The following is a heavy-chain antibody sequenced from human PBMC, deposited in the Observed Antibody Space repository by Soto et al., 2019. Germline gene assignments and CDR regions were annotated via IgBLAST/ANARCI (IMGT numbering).Heavy chain of an antibody. J-gene: IGHJ4*02. CDR2: IYYSGST. D-gene: IGHD2-21*02. Sequence: SETLSLTCTVSGGSISSGGYYWSWIRQHPGKGLEWIGYIYYSGSTYYNPSLKSRVTISVDTSKNQFSLKLSSVTAADTAVYYCARASGETYCGGDCYSNYFDYWGQGTLVTVSS. CDR1: GGSISSGGYY. V-gene: IGHV4-31*03. CDR3: ARASGETYCGGDCYSNYFDY.